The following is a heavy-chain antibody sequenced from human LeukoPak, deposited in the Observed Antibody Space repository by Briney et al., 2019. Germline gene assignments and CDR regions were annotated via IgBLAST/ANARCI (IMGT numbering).Heavy chain of an antibody. CDR1: GFTFTEYR. V-gene: IGHV3-21*01. CDR2: ISGTSSEI. CDR3: ARDDPSMIAALHY. D-gene: IGHD6-6*01. Sequence: GGSLXLSCAASGFTFTEYRMNWVREAPGEGVGWVSSISGTSSEIYYADSVKGRFTISRDNAKTSVYLQMNSLRAEDTAVYYCARDDPSMIAALHYWGQGTLVTVSS. J-gene: IGHJ4*02.